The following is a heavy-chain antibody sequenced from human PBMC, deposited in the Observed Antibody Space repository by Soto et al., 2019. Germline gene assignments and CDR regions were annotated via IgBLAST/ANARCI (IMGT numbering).Heavy chain of an antibody. Sequence: GGSMRLSCAASGFTFSNFAMNWVRQAPGKGLEWVSAISGSGGSTYYADSVKGRFTISRDNSKNTMYLQMNSLRAEDTAVYYCARYSSGYYFNAENWFDPWGQGTLVTVSS. CDR3: ARYSSGYYFNAENWFDP. J-gene: IGHJ5*02. CDR2: ISGSGGST. V-gene: IGHV3-23*01. D-gene: IGHD3-22*01. CDR1: GFTFSNFA.